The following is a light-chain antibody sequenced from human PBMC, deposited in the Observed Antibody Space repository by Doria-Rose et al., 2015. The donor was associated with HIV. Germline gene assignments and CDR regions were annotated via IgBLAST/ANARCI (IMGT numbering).Light chain of an antibody. CDR2: WAS. Sequence: DIQVTQSPESLGMSLGEGATLNYKSNQSLLYTSKNYLAWYQQKPGQPPKLLIYWASTRQSGVPARFSGSGSGTDFTLTISSLEAEDVAVYYCQQYYDTPSFGPGTTVDIK. CDR3: QQYYDTPS. CDR1: QSLLYTSKNY. V-gene: IGKV4-1*01. J-gene: IGKJ3*01.